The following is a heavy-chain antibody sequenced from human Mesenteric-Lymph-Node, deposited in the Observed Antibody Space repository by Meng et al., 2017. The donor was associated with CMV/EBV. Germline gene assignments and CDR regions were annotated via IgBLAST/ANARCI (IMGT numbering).Heavy chain of an antibody. CDR2: IYTDGGST. V-gene: IGHV3-74*01. CDR3: AKDLRGTYTSGWGNIDY. Sequence: GESLKISCAASGFTFTSYWMHWVRQAPGKGLVWVSRIYTDGGSTTYADSVKGRFTISRDNSKNTLYLQMNSLRAEDTAVYYCAKDLRGTYTSGWGNIDYWGQGTLVTVSS. J-gene: IGHJ4*02. CDR1: GFTFTSYW. D-gene: IGHD6-19*01.